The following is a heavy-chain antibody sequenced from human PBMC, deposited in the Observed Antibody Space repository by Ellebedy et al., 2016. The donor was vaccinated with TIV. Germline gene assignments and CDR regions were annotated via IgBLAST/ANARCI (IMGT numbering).Heavy chain of an antibody. CDR3: ASPSQAVRGVTRKDYHGMDV. CDR2: IYYTATT. J-gene: IGHJ6*02. CDR1: GASISSSSHY. Sequence: MPSETLSLTCTVSGASISSSSHYWAWIRQPPGKGLEWIGSIYYTATTFHHPSLKSRVAISMDTSKNQFSLKMSSVTAADTAVYYCASPSQAVRGVTRKDYHGMDVWGQGTTVTVSS. V-gene: IGHV4-39*01. D-gene: IGHD3-10*01.